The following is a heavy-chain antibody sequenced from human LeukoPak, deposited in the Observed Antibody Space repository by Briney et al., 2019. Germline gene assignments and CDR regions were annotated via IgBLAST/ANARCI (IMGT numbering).Heavy chain of an antibody. Sequence: ASVKVSCKGSGCTFTDYYIHWVRQAPGQGLEWMGWIYPNRGGTNYAQKFQGRVTMTRDTSINTAYMELSRLRSDDTAVYYCARAYDGSGNLDYWGQGTLVTVSS. V-gene: IGHV1-2*02. D-gene: IGHD3-22*01. CDR3: ARAYDGSGNLDY. J-gene: IGHJ4*02. CDR1: GCTFTDYY. CDR2: IYPNRGGT.